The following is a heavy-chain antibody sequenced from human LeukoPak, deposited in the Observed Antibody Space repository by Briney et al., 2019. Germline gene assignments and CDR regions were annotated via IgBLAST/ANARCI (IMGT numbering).Heavy chain of an antibody. Sequence: PGGSLRLSCAASGFTFSSYSMNWVRQAPGKGLEWVSYISSSSRAIYYADSVRGRFTISRDNAKESLYLQMSSLRAEDTAVYYCARGLTYFDILTGFHDRLDYFDYWGQGTLVTVSS. D-gene: IGHD3-9*01. CDR1: GFTFSSYS. J-gene: IGHJ4*02. CDR2: ISSSSRAI. V-gene: IGHV3-48*04. CDR3: ARGLTYFDILTGFHDRLDYFDY.